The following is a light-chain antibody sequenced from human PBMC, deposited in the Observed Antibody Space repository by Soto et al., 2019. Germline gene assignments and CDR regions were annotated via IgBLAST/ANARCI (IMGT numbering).Light chain of an antibody. CDR1: SSDVGAYNY. J-gene: IGLJ3*02. V-gene: IGLV2-14*01. Sequence: QSALTQPASVSGSPGQSITISCTGTSSDVGAYNYVSWYQQHPGKAPKLMIFDVSNRPSGVFNRFSGSKSGNTASLTISGLQAEDEADYYCSSYTTATTRVFGGGTKVTVL. CDR2: DVS. CDR3: SSYTTATTRV.